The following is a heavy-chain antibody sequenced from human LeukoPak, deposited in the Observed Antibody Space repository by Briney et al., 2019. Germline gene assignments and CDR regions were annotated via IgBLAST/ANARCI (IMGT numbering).Heavy chain of an antibody. D-gene: IGHD3-3*02. Sequence: SETLSLTCTVSGGSISSYYWSWIRQPPGKGLEWIGYIHYSGTTNYNPSLKSRVTISVDTSKNQFSLKLSSVTAADTAIYYCARLISIHDAFDIWGQGTLVTVSS. CDR2: IHYSGTT. CDR3: ARLISIHDAFDI. CDR1: GGSISSYY. J-gene: IGHJ3*02. V-gene: IGHV4-59*01.